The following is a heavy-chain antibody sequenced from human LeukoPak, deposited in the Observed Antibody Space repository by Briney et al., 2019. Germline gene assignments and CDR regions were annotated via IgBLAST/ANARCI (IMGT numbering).Heavy chain of an antibody. CDR1: GFTFTAYL. Sequence: GRSLRLSCAASGFTFTAYLIHWVRQAPGKGLEWVAVMSSDGNAMFYADSVKGRFTISRDNSKNTLYLQMNSRRAEDTAVYYCVRESEYYFDHSASFDYWGQGTLVTVSS. J-gene: IGHJ4*02. CDR3: VRESEYYFDHSASFDY. D-gene: IGHD3-22*01. V-gene: IGHV3-30-3*01. CDR2: MSSDGNAM.